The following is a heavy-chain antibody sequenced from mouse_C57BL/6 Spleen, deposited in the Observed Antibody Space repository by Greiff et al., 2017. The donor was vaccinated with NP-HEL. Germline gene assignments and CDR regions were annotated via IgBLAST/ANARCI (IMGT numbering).Heavy chain of an antibody. CDR1: GFTFSSYA. Sequence: EVQLVESGGGLVKPGGSLKLSCAASGFTFSSYAMSWVRQTPEKRLEWVATISDGGSYTYYPDNVKGRFTISRDNAKNNLYLQMSHLKSEDTAMYYCARDHDYDEAWFAYWGQGTLGTVSA. CDR3: ARDHDYDEAWFAY. V-gene: IGHV5-4*01. D-gene: IGHD2-4*01. CDR2: ISDGGSYT. J-gene: IGHJ3*01.